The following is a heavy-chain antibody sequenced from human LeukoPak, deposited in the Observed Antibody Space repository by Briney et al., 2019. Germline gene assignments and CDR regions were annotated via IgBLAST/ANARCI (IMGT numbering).Heavy chain of an antibody. D-gene: IGHD3-10*01. J-gene: IGHJ4*02. V-gene: IGHV3-64D*06. Sequence: GGSLRLSCSASGFTFSRYAMHWVRQAPGRGLEYVSAISSNGGSTYYADSVKGRFTISRDNSKNTLYLQMSSLRTEDTAVYYCVKDGSGSYYTYYFDYWGQGTLVTVSS. CDR1: GFTFSRYA. CDR2: ISSNGGST. CDR3: VKDGSGSYYTYYFDY.